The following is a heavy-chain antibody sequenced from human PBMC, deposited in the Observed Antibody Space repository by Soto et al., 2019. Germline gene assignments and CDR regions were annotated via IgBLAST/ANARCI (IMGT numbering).Heavy chain of an antibody. CDR2: ISYDGSNK. CDR3: ARVRITMVRGVIIRTDAFDI. Sequence: QVQLVESGGGVVQPGRSLRLSCAASGFTFSSYGMHWVRQAPGKGLEWVAVISYDGSNKYYADSVKGRFTISRDNSKNTLYLQMNSLRAEDTAVYYCARVRITMVRGVIIRTDAFDIWGQGTMVTVSS. CDR1: GFTFSSYG. D-gene: IGHD3-10*01. J-gene: IGHJ3*02. V-gene: IGHV3-30*03.